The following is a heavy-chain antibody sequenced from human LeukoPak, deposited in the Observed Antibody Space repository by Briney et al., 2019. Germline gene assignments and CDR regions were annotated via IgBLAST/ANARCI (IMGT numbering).Heavy chain of an antibody. CDR1: GGSISSSSYY. J-gene: IGHJ4*02. Sequence: PSETLSLTCTVSGGSISSSSYYWGWIRQPPGKGLEWIGSIYYSGSTYYNPSLKSRVTISVDTSKNQFSLKLSSVTAADTAVYYCAREDSGSSSYFDYWGQGTLVTVSS. D-gene: IGHD1-26*01. V-gene: IGHV4-39*07. CDR3: AREDSGSSSYFDY. CDR2: IYYSGST.